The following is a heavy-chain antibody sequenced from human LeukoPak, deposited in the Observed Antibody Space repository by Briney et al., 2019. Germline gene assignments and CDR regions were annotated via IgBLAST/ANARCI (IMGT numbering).Heavy chain of an antibody. D-gene: IGHD2-15*01. Sequence: ASVKVSCKASGYTFTSYYMHWVRQAPGQGLEWMGIINPSGGSTSYAQKFQGRVTMTRDTSTSTVYMELSSLRSEDTAVYYCARVGAVVAPVGYWYFDLWGRGTLVTVSS. J-gene: IGHJ2*01. V-gene: IGHV1-46*01. CDR1: GYTFTSYY. CDR2: INPSGGST. CDR3: ARVGAVVAPVGYWYFDL.